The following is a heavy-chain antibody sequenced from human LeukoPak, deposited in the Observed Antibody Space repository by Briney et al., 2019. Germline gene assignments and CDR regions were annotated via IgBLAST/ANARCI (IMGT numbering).Heavy chain of an antibody. CDR3: TKDRRGPAAGTWYFDS. CDR1: GFTFSSTT. V-gene: IGHV3-23*01. D-gene: IGHD6-13*01. J-gene: IGHJ4*02. Sequence: GGSLRLPCVASGFTFSSTTMGWVRQAPGRGLEWVSSITAIDGRTYYADSVRGRFTISRDNSKNTVYLQLNSLRAGDTAIYYCTKDRRGPAAGTWYFDSWGQGTLVTISS. CDR2: ITAIDGRT.